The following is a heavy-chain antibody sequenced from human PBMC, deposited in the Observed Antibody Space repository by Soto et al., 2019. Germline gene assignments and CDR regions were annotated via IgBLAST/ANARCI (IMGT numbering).Heavy chain of an antibody. J-gene: IGHJ3*02. CDR2: IRSYGDRT. CDR1: GFTFSSYA. CDR3: ANLHPSYGGNDAFDI. V-gene: IGHV3-64*04. D-gene: IGHD4-17*01. Sequence: PGGSLRLSCSASGFTFSSYAMHWVRQAPGKGLEWVSSIRSYGDRTYYAESVEGRFSISRDNSKNTLYLQMNSLRAEDTAVYYCANLHPSYGGNDAFDIWGQGTMVTVSS.